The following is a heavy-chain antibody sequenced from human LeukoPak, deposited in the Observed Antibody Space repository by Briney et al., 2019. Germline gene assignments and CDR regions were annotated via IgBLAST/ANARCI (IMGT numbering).Heavy chain of an antibody. CDR3: ARLGATAMDY. V-gene: IGHV4-31*03. D-gene: IGHD5-18*01. J-gene: IGHJ4*02. CDR1: GSSISSGGYY. Sequence: PSETLSLTCTVSGSSISSGGYYWSWIRQHPGKGLEWIGYIYYSGSTYYNPSLKSRVTISVDTSKNQFSLKLSSVTAADTAVYYCARLGATAMDYWGQGTLVTVSS. CDR2: IYYSGST.